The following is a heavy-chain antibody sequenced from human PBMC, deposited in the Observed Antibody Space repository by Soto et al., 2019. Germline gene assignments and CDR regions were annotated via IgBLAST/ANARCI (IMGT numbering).Heavy chain of an antibody. J-gene: IGHJ4*02. CDR3: AVVKANVNY. CDR1: GFNFNFYA. D-gene: IGHD3-16*01. Sequence: GGYVILYCAASGFNFNFYAMSWVRQAPGKGWDWVSSIPVSGYDTYYADSVTGRFTVSRDNSRNTLYLQINSLRADDTALYYCAVVKANVNYWNPRALGSGFS. CDR2: IPVSGYDT. V-gene: IGHV3-23*01.